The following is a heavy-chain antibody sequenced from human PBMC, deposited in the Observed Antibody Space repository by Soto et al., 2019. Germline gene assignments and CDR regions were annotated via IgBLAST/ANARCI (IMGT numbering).Heavy chain of an antibody. CDR3: ARDLHATTVTTWMGFEFDY. D-gene: IGHD4-17*01. CDR2: INPSGGST. V-gene: IGHV1-46*01. CDR1: GYTFTSYY. Sequence: ASVKVSCKASGYTFTSYYMHWVRQAPGQGLEWLGIINPSGGSTSYAQKFQGRVTMTRDTSTSTVYMELSSLRSEDTAVYYCARDLHATTVTTWMGFEFDYWGQGTLVTVSS. J-gene: IGHJ4*02.